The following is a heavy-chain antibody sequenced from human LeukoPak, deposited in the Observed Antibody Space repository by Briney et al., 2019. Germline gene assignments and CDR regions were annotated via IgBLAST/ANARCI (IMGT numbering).Heavy chain of an antibody. CDR3: ARPETQYSSGLDGFDI. J-gene: IGHJ3*02. D-gene: IGHD6-19*01. CDR2: INSDGSRT. Sequence: GWSLRLSCAASGFTFSTYWMHWVRQAPGKGLVWGSRINSDGSRTTYADSVKGRFTISRDNAKNTLYLQMNSLRTEDTAVYYCARPETQYSSGLDGFDIWGQGTMVTVSS. CDR1: GFTFSTYW. V-gene: IGHV3-74*01.